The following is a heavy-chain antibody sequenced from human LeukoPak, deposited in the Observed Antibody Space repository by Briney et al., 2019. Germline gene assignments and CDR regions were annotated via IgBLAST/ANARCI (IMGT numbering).Heavy chain of an antibody. V-gene: IGHV1-2*04. D-gene: IGHD3-22*01. J-gene: IGHJ4*02. Sequence: GASVKVSCKASGYTFIGYYMYWVRQAPGRGLEWMGWINPNSGGTNYAQKFQGWVTMTRDTSITTAYMEVRSLRSDDTAVYYCAREAKDYYDSSGYYYVFDYWGQGTLVTVSS. CDR2: INPNSGGT. CDR3: AREAKDYYDSSGYYYVFDY. CDR1: GYTFIGYY.